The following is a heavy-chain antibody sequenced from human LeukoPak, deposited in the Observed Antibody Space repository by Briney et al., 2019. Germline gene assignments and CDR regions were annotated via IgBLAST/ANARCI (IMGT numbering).Heavy chain of an antibody. V-gene: IGHV3-23*01. Sequence: PGGSLRLSCAASGFTFSSYAMSWVRQAPGKGLEWVSAISGSGGSTYYADSVKGRFTISRDNSKNTLYLRMDSLRAEDTAVYYCAKDHFGGPDHRRAFDYWGPGTLVTVSS. J-gene: IGHJ4*02. CDR2: ISGSGGST. CDR3: AKDHFGGPDHRRAFDY. CDR1: GFTFSSYA. D-gene: IGHD1-14*01.